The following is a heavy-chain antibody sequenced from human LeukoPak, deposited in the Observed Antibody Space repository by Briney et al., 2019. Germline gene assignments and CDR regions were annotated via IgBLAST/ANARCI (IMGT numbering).Heavy chain of an antibody. CDR2: IHHSGST. J-gene: IGHJ4*02. D-gene: IGHD2-2*01. Sequence: SETLSLTCAVYGGSFSGYYWSWIRQPPGKGLEWIGEIHHSGSTNYNPSLKSRVTISVDTSKNQFSLKLSSVTAADTAVYYCARVISSFDYWGQGTLVTVSS. V-gene: IGHV4-34*01. CDR1: GGSFSGYY. CDR3: ARVISSFDY.